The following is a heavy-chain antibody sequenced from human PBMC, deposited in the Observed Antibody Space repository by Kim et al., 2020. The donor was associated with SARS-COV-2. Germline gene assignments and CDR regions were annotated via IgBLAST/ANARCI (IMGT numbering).Heavy chain of an antibody. CDR2: ISGSGGST. CDR1: GFTFSSYA. J-gene: IGHJ6*02. Sequence: GGSLRLSCAASGFTFSSYAMSWVRQAPGKGLEWVSAISGSGGSTYYADSVKGRFTISRDNSKNTLYLQMNSLRAEDTAVYYCAKDLIPYYYDSSGYYQYYYYYYGMDVWGQGTTVTVSS. V-gene: IGHV3-23*01. CDR3: AKDLIPYYYDSSGYYQYYYYYYGMDV. D-gene: IGHD3-22*01.